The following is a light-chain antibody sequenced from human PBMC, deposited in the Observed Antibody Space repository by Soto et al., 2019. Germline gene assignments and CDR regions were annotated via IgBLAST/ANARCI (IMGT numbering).Light chain of an antibody. J-gene: IGKJ1*01. V-gene: IGKV3-20*01. Sequence: EMVLTQSPGTLSLSPGERATLSCRASQSVSSSYLAWYQQKPGQAPRLLIYGAYSRATGIQDRFSGSGSGTDFTLTISRLEPEDFAVYYCKQYGSSPRTFGQGTKVDIK. CDR3: KQYGSSPRT. CDR2: GAY. CDR1: QSVSSSY.